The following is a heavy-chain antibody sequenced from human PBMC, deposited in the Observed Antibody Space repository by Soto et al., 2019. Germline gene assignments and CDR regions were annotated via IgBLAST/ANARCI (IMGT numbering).Heavy chain of an antibody. Sequence: QSLTCTPSPGTISSRSYYWGWIRQPLGKGLAWIGCIYYSGSTFYNPSLKSRVTISVYTSKNQFSLKLSSLTAAATAVYYRAREVCTPLLMGYGIGVCDQETTGSVSS. D-gene: IGHD3-10*01. J-gene: IGHJ6*02. CDR3: AREVCTPLLMGYGIGV. CDR1: PGTISSRSYY. V-gene: IGHV4-39*01. CDR2: IYYSGST.